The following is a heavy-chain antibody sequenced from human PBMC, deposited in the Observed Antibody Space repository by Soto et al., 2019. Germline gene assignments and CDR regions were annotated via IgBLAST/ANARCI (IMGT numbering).Heavy chain of an antibody. V-gene: IGHV1-46*03. CDR3: ARGSRCSGGSCYDYFDY. J-gene: IGHJ4*02. CDR2: INPSGGST. CDR1: GYTFTGYY. D-gene: IGHD2-15*01. Sequence: GASVKVSCKASGYTFTGYYMHWVRQAPGQGLEWMGIINPSGGSTSYAQKFQGRVTMTRDTSTSTVYMELSSLRSEDTAVYYCARGSRCSGGSCYDYFDYWGQGTLVTVSS.